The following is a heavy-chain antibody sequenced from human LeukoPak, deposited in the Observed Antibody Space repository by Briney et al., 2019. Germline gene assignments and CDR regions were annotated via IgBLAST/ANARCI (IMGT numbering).Heavy chain of an antibody. V-gene: IGHV5-51*01. D-gene: IGHD1-26*01. J-gene: IGHJ6*02. CDR2: IYPDDSET. Sequence: GESLKISCKGSGYRFTSYWIAWVRQKPGKGLEWMGTIYPDDSETRYSPSSQGQVTISADKSISTAYLQWSTLEASDTATYYCARPSSGTYYGMDVWGQGTTVTVSS. CDR3: ARPSSGTYYGMDV. CDR1: GYRFTSYW.